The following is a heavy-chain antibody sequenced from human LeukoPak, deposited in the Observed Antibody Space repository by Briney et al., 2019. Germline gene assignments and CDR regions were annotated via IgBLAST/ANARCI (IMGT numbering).Heavy chain of an antibody. CDR3: ARDLYQLLLPRLAFDN. V-gene: IGHV1-18*01. CDR2: ISAYNGDT. Sequence: ASVKVSCKASGYTFTSYGFSWVRQAPGQGLEWMGWISAYNGDTNYAQKFQGRVTMTTDTSTTTAYMELRSLRSDDTAVYYCARDLYQLLLPRLAFDNWGQGTLVTVSS. CDR1: GYTFTSYG. D-gene: IGHD2-2*01. J-gene: IGHJ3*02.